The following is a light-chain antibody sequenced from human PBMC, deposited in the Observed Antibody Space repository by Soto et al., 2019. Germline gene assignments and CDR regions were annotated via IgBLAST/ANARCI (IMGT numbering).Light chain of an antibody. Sequence: QTVVTQEPSISVSPGGTVTLTCGLTSGSVSITSYPSWFQQTPGQAPRTLIYSTNTRSSGVSDRFSGSILGGKAALTITGAQAADESDYYCALYLGDGITVFGGGTKLTVL. CDR3: ALYLGDGITV. V-gene: IGLV8-61*01. J-gene: IGLJ3*02. CDR2: STN. CDR1: SGSVSITSY.